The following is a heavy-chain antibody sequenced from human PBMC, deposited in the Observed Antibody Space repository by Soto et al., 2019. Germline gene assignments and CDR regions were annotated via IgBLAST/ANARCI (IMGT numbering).Heavy chain of an antibody. CDR3: AGPTPNVAAADYY. CDR2: IYYSGST. V-gene: IGHV4-39*01. CDR1: GGSISSSSYY. Sequence: QLQLQESGPGLVKPSETLSLTCTVSGGSISSSSYYWGWIRQPPGKGLEWIGSIYYSGSTYYNPSLKSRVTISVDTSKNQFSLKLSSVTAADTAVYYCAGPTPNVAAADYYWGQGTLVTVSS. J-gene: IGHJ4*02. D-gene: IGHD6-13*01.